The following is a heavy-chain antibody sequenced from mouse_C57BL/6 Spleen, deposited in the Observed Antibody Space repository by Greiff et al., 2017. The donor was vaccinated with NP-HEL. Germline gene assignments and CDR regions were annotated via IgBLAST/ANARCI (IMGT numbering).Heavy chain of an antibody. Sequence: LVESGAELARPGASVKLSCKASGYTFTSYGISWVKQRTGQGLEWIGEIYPRSGNTYYNEKFKGKATLTADKSSSTAYMALRSLTSEDAAVYFCARVGITTVVATDYAMDYWGQGTSVTVSS. CDR1: GYTFTSYG. CDR2: IYPRSGNT. CDR3: ARVGITTVVATDYAMDY. D-gene: IGHD1-1*01. J-gene: IGHJ4*01. V-gene: IGHV1-81*01.